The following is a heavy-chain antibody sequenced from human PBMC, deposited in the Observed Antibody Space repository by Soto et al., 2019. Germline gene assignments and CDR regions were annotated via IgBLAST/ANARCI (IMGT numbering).Heavy chain of an antibody. V-gene: IGHV4-34*01. CDR1: GGSLSGYY. CDR3: ARHHVRGRTIAGAAEF. D-gene: IGHD1-26*01. CDR2: INHSGNT. Sequence: SETLSLTCAVYGGSLSGYYWSWIRQPPGKALEWLGEINHSGNTNYNPSLKSRVTISVDTSKNQLFLNLSSVTATDTAMYYCARHHVRGRTIAGAAEFWGQGTLVTGSS. J-gene: IGHJ4*02.